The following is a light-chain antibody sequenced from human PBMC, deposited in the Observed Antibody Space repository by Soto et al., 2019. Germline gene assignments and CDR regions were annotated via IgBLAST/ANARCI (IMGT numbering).Light chain of an antibody. CDR1: QSVNSGY. CDR3: QQYGSSPRT. CDR2: DTF. J-gene: IGKJ1*01. Sequence: EIVLTQSPGTLSLSPGERATLSCRASQSVNSGYLAWYQHTPGQAPRLLIYDTFTRATGIPDRFGGSGSGTDFTLTISRLEPEDFAVFYCQQYGSSPRTFGQGTKVDIK. V-gene: IGKV3-20*01.